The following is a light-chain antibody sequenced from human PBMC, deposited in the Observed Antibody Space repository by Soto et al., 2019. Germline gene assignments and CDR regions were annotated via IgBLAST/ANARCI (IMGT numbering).Light chain of an antibody. J-gene: IGKJ3*01. CDR3: QQTHSLPPS. CDR2: ATS. V-gene: IGKV1-12*01. Sequence: IQMTQSPSSVSASVGDRVTMTCRASQGVGGWLAWYQQKPGKVPKLLIYATSSLQSGVPSRFSGSGSGTDFTLSISSLQPEDFATYYCQQTHSLPPSFGPGTKVDIK. CDR1: QGVGGW.